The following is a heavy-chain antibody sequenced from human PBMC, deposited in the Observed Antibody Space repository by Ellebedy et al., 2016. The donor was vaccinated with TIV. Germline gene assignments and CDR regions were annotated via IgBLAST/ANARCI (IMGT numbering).Heavy chain of an antibody. CDR3: ARDPPRTGDSYFDL. J-gene: IGHJ2*01. V-gene: IGHV1-2*02. D-gene: IGHD1-1*01. CDR1: GYTFSGYY. Sequence: ASVKVSCKASGYTFSGYYGHWVRQAPGQGLEWMGWINPNNSDTNYAQKFQGRVTMTRDTSISTAYMDLSRLRSDDTAVYYCARDPPRTGDSYFDLWGRGTLVTVSS. CDR2: INPNNSDT.